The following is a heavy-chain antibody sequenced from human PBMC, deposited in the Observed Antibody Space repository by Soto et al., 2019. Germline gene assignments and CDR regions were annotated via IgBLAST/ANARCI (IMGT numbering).Heavy chain of an antibody. J-gene: IGHJ4*02. D-gene: IGHD4-17*01. Sequence: PGGSLRLSCAASEFTFSNYAMHWVRQAPGKGLQRLAVISYDGNNKYYADSVEGRFTISRDNSKNTVYLQMNSLRLEDTAVYYYARGPSYSDSYFDHWGQGTLVTVSS. CDR3: ARGPSYSDSYFDH. V-gene: IGHV3-30*03. CDR1: EFTFSNYA. CDR2: ISYDGNNK.